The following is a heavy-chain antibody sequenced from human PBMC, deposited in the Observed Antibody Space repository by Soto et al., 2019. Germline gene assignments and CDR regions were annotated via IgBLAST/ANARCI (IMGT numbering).Heavy chain of an antibody. CDR1: GYRFTHHW. J-gene: IGHJ6*02. D-gene: IGHD2-8*01. V-gene: IGHV5-51*01. Sequence: PGDSLKLSCNGSGYRFTHHWIGWARQMPGTGLEWMGIIYPGDSDTKYSPSFQGQVTFSADKSISTAYLQWRSLKASDSAMYYCARRCGIGTNKFDSFHMDGWGQGTTVTVSS. CDR3: ARRCGIGTNKFDSFHMDG. CDR2: IYPGDSDT.